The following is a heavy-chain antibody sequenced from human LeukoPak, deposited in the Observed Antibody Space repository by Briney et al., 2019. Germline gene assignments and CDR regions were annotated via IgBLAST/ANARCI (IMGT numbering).Heavy chain of an antibody. D-gene: IGHD4/OR15-4a*01. V-gene: IGHV3-30*04. J-gene: IGHJ4*02. CDR1: GFTFSSYA. Sequence: GGSLRLSCAASGFTFSSYAMHWVRQAPGKGLEWVAVISYDGSNKYYADSVKGRFTISRDNAKNSLYLQMNSLRAEDTAVYYCARPTMVRNWGQGTLVTVSS. CDR2: ISYDGSNK. CDR3: ARPTMVRN.